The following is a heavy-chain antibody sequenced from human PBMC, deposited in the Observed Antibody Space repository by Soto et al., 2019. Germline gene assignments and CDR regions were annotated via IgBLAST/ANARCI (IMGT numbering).Heavy chain of an antibody. D-gene: IGHD5-12*01. CDR1: GDSINSGTYS. V-gene: IGHV4-39*01. Sequence: PSETLSLTCTVSGDSINSGTYSWGWIRQPPGKGLEDIGTIYYSGNTYYNSSLKSRVTISLDTSKNQFSLKLTSVTAADTAVYYCARPYSGYDRGVLGYWGQGTLVTVSS. CDR3: ARPYSGYDRGVLGY. J-gene: IGHJ4*02. CDR2: IYYSGNT.